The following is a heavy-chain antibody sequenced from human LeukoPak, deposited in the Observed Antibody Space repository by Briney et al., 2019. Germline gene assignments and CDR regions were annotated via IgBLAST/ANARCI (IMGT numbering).Heavy chain of an antibody. CDR1: GGSCSGYY. CDR2: INHSGST. Sequence: SETLSLTCAVYGGSCSGYYWSWIRQPPGKGLEWIGEINHSGSTNYNPSLKSRVTISVDTSKNQFSLKLSSVTAADTAVYYCARGGFEIELDYWGQGTLVTVSS. J-gene: IGHJ4*02. V-gene: IGHV4-34*01. CDR3: ARGGFEIELDY. D-gene: IGHD3-16*01.